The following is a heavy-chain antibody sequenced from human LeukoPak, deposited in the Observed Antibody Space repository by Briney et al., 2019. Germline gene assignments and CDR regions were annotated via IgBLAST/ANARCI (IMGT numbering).Heavy chain of an antibody. V-gene: IGHV1-18*01. CDR1: GYTFINYG. J-gene: IGHJ4*02. D-gene: IGHD2-15*01. CDR2: IGPYNGNT. Sequence: ASVKVSCKASGYTFINYGVSWVRQAPGQGLEWMGWIGPYNGNTNYAQKLQGRVTMTTDTSTSTAYMELRSLRSDDTAVYYCAREGYCSGGSCYSGIIDYWGQGTLVTVSS. CDR3: AREGYCSGGSCYSGIIDY.